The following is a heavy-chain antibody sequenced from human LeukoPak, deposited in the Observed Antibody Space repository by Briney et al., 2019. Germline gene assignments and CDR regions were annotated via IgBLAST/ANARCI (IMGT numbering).Heavy chain of an antibody. CDR3: ARDPTLTYSSSKAGEYY. V-gene: IGHV1-2*02. CDR2: INPNSGGT. D-gene: IGHD6-6*01. CDR1: GYTFTGYY. J-gene: IGHJ4*02. Sequence: ASVKVACKASGYTFTGYYMHWVRQAPGRGLEWMGWINPNSGGTNYAQTFQGRVTMTRDPSISTAYMELSRLRSDDTAVYYCARDPTLTYSSSKAGEYYWGQGTLVTVSS.